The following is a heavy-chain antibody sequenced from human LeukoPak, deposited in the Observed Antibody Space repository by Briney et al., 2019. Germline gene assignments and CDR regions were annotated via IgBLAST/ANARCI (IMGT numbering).Heavy chain of an antibody. Sequence: SETLSLTCAVYGGSFSGYYWSWIRQPPGKGLEWIGEINHSASTNYNPSLKSRVTISVDTSKNQFSLKLSSVTAADTAVYYCARREATAVPDIVVVPAANWFDPWGQGTLVTVSS. V-gene: IGHV4-34*01. J-gene: IGHJ5*02. CDR2: INHSAST. D-gene: IGHD2-2*01. CDR1: GGSFSGYY. CDR3: ARREATAVPDIVVVPAANWFDP.